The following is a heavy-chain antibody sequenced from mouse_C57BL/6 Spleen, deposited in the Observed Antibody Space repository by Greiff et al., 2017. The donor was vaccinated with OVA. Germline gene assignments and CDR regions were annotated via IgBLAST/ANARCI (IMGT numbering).Heavy chain of an antibody. J-gene: IGHJ3*01. D-gene: IGHD1-1*02. CDR1: GFSLTSYG. Sequence: QVQLKESGPGLVQPSQSLSITCTVSGFSLTSYGVNWVRQSPGKGLEWLGVIWSGGSTDYNAAFISRLSISKDNSKSQVFFKMNSLQADDTAIYYCARNSLDYGHARGFAYWGQGTLVTVSA. CDR2: IWSGGST. CDR3: ARNSLDYGHARGFAY. V-gene: IGHV2-2*01.